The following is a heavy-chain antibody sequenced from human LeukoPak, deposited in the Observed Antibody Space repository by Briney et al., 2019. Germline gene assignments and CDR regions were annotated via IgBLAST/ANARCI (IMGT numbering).Heavy chain of an antibody. CDR2: ISSSSSTI. J-gene: IGHJ4*02. Sequence: PGGSLRLSCAASGFSFSSYSMNWVRQAPGKGLEWVSYISSSSSTIYYADSVKGRFTISRDNAKNSLYLQMNSLRAEDTAVYYCARDGWYSSGWYYFDYWGQGTLVTVSS. V-gene: IGHV3-48*04. CDR1: GFSFSSYS. CDR3: ARDGWYSSGWYYFDY. D-gene: IGHD6-19*01.